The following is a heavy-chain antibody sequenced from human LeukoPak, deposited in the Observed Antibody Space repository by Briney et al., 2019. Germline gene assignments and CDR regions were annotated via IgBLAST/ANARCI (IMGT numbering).Heavy chain of an antibody. CDR3: TTYYYGSGSFTVHFDY. CDR2: IKSKTDGGTT. J-gene: IGHJ4*02. Sequence: PGGSLRLSCAASGFTFSNAWMSWVRQAPGKGLEWVGRIKSKTDGGTTDYAAPVKGRFTISRDDSKNTLYLQMNGLKTEDTAVYYCTTYYYGSGSFTVHFDYWGQGTLVTVSS. D-gene: IGHD3-10*01. V-gene: IGHV3-15*01. CDR1: GFTFSNAW.